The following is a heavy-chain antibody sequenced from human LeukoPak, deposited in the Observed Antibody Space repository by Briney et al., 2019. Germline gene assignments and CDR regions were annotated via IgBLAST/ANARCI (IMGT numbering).Heavy chain of an antibody. CDR3: AKDGGDGKWSFKGSDY. CDR1: GFTFSSYG. V-gene: IGHV3-30*18. Sequence: GGSLRLSCAASGFTFSSYGMHWVRQAPGKGLEWVAVISYDGSNKYYADSVKGRFTISRDNSKNTLYLQMNSLRAEDTAVYYCAKDGGDGKWSFKGSDYWGQGTLVTVSS. CDR2: ISYDGSNK. D-gene: IGHD2-21*02. J-gene: IGHJ4*02.